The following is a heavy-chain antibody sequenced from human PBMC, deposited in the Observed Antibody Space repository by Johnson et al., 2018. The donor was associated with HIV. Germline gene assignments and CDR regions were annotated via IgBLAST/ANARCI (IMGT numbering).Heavy chain of an antibody. D-gene: IGHD2-8*01. CDR2: FGADGEST. CDR1: GFTFSSYD. Sequence: VQLVESGGGFVEPGRSLRLSCAASGFTFSSYDMHWVRQAPGKGLEYVSGFGADGESTYYAHSVKGRFTVSRDNSKNPLYLQMGRLRRDDTALYFCTREGGNGQAFDILGQGTMFTVSA. J-gene: IGHJ3*02. CDR3: TREGGNGQAFDI. V-gene: IGHV3-64*01.